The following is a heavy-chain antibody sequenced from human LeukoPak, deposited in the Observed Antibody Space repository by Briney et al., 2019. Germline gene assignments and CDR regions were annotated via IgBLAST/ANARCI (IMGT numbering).Heavy chain of an antibody. D-gene: IGHD2-2*01. CDR1: GFTVSSNY. J-gene: IGHJ5*02. V-gene: IGHV3-66*01. CDR2: IYSGGST. CDR3: ARSYQLPSRNWFDP. Sequence: GGSLRLSCAASGFTVSSNYMSWVRQAPGKGLEWASVIYSGGSTYYADSVKGRFTISRDNSKNTLYLQMNSLRAEDTAVYYCARSYQLPSRNWFDPWGQGTLVTVSS.